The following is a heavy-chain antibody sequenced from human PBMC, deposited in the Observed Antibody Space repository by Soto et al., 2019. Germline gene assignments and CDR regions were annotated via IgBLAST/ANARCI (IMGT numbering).Heavy chain of an antibody. CDR2: IFHGGNT. V-gene: IGHV4-38-2*01. Sequence: PXETLSLTCAVAGVFISSGNYWGWIRKPPVKGLEWIGSIFHGGNTYYNPSLKSRVTISVDMSKNQFSLKLNSVTAADTAVYYCARARWYDAFDVWGQGKVVTVSS. D-gene: IGHD2-15*01. CDR3: ARARWYDAFDV. J-gene: IGHJ3*01. CDR1: GVFISSGNY.